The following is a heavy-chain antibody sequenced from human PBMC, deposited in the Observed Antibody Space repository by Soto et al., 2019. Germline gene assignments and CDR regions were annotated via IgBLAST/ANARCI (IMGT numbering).Heavy chain of an antibody. CDR3: ARLGGVAARTFDY. CDR2: IYYSGST. Sequence: SETLSLTCTVSGGSINDFYWSWIRQPPGKGLEWIGYIYYSGSTDYNPSLKSRVTISVDPSKTQFSLNLRSVNTADTAVYYWARLGGVAARTFDYWGQGTLVTVSS. D-gene: IGHD6-6*01. V-gene: IGHV4-59*12. CDR1: GGSINDFY. J-gene: IGHJ4*02.